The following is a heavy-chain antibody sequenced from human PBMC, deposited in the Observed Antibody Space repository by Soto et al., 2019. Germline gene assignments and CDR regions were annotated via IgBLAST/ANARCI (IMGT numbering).Heavy chain of an antibody. CDR1: GYGVTDYH. V-gene: IGHV1-2*04. D-gene: IGHD2-8*01. CDR3: ARGDSTDCSSGVCSFFYNHDMDV. Sequence: ASVKVSCKVSGYGVTDYHIHWVRQAPGQGLEWLGRINPKSGGTSTAQKFQGWVTMTTDTSISTASMELTRLTSDDTAIYYCARGDSTDCSSGVCSFFYNHDMDVWGKGTTVTVSS. CDR2: INPKSGGT. J-gene: IGHJ6*04.